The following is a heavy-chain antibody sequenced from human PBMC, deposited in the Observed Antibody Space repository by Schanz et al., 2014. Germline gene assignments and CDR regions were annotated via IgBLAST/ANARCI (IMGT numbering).Heavy chain of an antibody. J-gene: IGHJ4*02. CDR1: GYTFTTYA. CDR2: ISVYNHNK. CDR3: ARDRRFFDRDDLYYFDS. V-gene: IGHV1-18*01. Sequence: QVQLVQSGAEVKKPGASVRVSCKASGYTFTTYAMSWVRQAPGQGLEWVGWISVYNHNKEYDQKIQGRVTMTTDTSTSTAYMALTDLRSDDTAVYYCARDRRFFDRDDLYYFDSWGQGTLVTVSS. D-gene: IGHD3-3*01.